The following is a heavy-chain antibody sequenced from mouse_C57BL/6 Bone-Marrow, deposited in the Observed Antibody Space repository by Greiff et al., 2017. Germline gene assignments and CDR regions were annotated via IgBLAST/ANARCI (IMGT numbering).Heavy chain of an antibody. CDR2: IYPGSGST. V-gene: IGHV1-55*01. J-gene: IGHJ3*01. Sequence: QVHVKQSGAELVKPGASVKMSCKASGYTFTSYWITWVKQRPGQGLEWIGDIYPGSGSTNYNEKFKSKATLTVDTSSSTAYMQLSSLTSEDSAVYYCARSFWAWFAYWGQGTLVTVSA. CDR1: GYTFTSYW. CDR3: ARSFWAWFAY.